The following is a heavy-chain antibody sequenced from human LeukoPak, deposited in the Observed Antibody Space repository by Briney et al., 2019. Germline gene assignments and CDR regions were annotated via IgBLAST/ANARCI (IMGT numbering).Heavy chain of an antibody. J-gene: IGHJ6*02. CDR1: GYTFTSYG. V-gene: IGHV1-18*01. CDR2: ISAYNGNT. Sequence: ASVKVSCKASGYTFTSYGISWVRQAPGQGLEWMGWISAYNGNTNYAQKLQGRVTMTTDTSTSTAYMELRSLGSDDTAVYYCAREEGDITMVRGVIITGYYYYGMDVWGQGTTVTVSS. CDR3: AREEGDITMVRGVIITGYYYYGMDV. D-gene: IGHD3-10*01.